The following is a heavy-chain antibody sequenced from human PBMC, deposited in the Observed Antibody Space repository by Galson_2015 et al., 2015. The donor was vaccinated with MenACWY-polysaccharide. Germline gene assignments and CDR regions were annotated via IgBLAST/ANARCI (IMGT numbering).Heavy chain of an antibody. CDR2: INAGNGNT. J-gene: IGHJ4*02. Sequence: VKVSCKAFGYTFTSYAIHWVRQAPGQRLEWMGWINAGNGNTKYSQNFQGRVTITRDTSASTAYMELSSLRSEDTAVYYCAKAGPSSGGTYFDYWGQGSLVTVSS. V-gene: IGHV1-3*01. CDR3: AKAGPSSGGTYFDY. CDR1: GYTFTSYA. D-gene: IGHD6-6*01.